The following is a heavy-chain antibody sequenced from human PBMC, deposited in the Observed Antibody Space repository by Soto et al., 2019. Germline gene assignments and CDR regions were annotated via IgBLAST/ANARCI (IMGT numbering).Heavy chain of an antibody. CDR1: AFTFNNFP. J-gene: IGHJ6*02. D-gene: IGHD2-2*01. Sequence: GGSLRLSCVASAFTFNNFPMHWVRQAPGKGLQWLASITTTSTYKYYADSVKGRFSISRDNAKNSLYLELTNLRSEDTAVYYCAREKCSSTSCNHGMDVWGLGTTVTVSS. V-gene: IGHV3-21*01. CDR2: ITTTSTYK. CDR3: AREKCSSTSCNHGMDV.